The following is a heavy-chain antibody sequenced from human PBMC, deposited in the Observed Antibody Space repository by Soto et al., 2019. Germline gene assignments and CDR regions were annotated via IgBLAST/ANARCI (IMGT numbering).Heavy chain of an antibody. J-gene: IGHJ4*02. D-gene: IGHD3-16*01. CDR2: ISYSGRT. Sequence: SETLSLTCSVSGGSINNRTYYWGWIRQPPGKGLEWIGSISYSGRTYDNPSLKSRVTISSDTSNNQFSLKLSSVTAADTAVYYCARQQYYDGRGLFDYWGQGTLVTVSS. CDR1: GGSINNRTYY. V-gene: IGHV4-39*01. CDR3: ARQQYYDGRGLFDY.